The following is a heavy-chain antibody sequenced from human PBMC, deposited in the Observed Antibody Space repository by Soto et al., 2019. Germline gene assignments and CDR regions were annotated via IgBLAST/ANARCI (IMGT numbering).Heavy chain of an antibody. CDR3: ARHRKWGYDYVWGSYRFFDY. D-gene: IGHD3-16*02. V-gene: IGHV4-59*08. CDR2: IYYSGST. J-gene: IGHJ4*02. Sequence: SQTLSLTWTVAWDYIGGYYCLCILQPPRKGLVWIGYIYYSGSTNYKPSLKSRVTISVDTSKNQFSLKLSSVTAADTAVYYCARHRKWGYDYVWGSYRFFDYWGQGTLVTVSS. CDR1: WDYIGGYY.